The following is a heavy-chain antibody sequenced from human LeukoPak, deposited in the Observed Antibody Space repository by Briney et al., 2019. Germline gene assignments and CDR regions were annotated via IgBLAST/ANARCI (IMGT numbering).Heavy chain of an antibody. CDR1: GGSLRSGSYH. D-gene: IGHD3-3*01. CDR2: FNGGGSNNGGST. V-gene: IGHV4-61*02. CDR3: ALRNFGNGFHI. Sequence: PSETLSLTCSVSGGSLRSGSYHWTWIRQPAGKGLEWIGRIFNGGGSNNGGSTNYNPSLKSRATISQDTSKNQFSLSLTSVTAADTAVYYCALRNFGNGFHIWGQGTLVTVSS. J-gene: IGHJ3*02.